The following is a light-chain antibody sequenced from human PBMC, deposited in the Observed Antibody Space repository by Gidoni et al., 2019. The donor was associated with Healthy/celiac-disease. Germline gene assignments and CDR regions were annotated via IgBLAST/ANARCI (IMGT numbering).Light chain of an antibody. V-gene: IGLV2-14*01. CDR1: SSDVGGYNY. CDR3: SSYTSSSTLDVV. J-gene: IGLJ2*01. Sequence: QAALPQPASVSGSPGQSITLSCTGTSSDVGGYNYVSWFQPHPGKAPKLMIYDVSNRPSGVSNRFSGSKSGNTASLTISGLQAEDEADYYCSSYTSSSTLDVVFGGGTKLTVL. CDR2: DVS.